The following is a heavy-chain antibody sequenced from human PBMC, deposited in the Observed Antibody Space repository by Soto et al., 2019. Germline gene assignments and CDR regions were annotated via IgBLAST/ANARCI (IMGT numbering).Heavy chain of an antibody. Sequence: PGGPLRLSCAASGFTFSSYGMHWVRQAPGKGLEWVAVISYDGSNKYYADSVKGRFTISRDNSKNTLYLQMNSLRAEDTAVYYCATYGMDVWGQGTTVTVSS. J-gene: IGHJ6*02. CDR1: GFTFSSYG. V-gene: IGHV3-30*03. CDR2: ISYDGSNK. CDR3: ATYGMDV.